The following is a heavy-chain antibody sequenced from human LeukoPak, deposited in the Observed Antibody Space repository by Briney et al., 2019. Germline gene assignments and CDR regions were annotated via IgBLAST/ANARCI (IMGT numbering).Heavy chain of an antibody. V-gene: IGHV3-30*04. D-gene: IGHD2-2*01. CDR3: ARAESGYCSSTSCYVGGGDY. Sequence: PGRSLRLSCAASGFTFSSYAMHWVRQAPGKGLEWVAVISYDGSNKYYADSVKGRFTISRDNSKNTLYLQMNSLRAEDTAVYYCARAESGYCSSTSCYVGGGDYWGRGTLVTVSS. CDR2: ISYDGSNK. J-gene: IGHJ4*02. CDR1: GFTFSSYA.